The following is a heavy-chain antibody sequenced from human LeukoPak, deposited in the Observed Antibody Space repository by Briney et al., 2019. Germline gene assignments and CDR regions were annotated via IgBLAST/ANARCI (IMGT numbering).Heavy chain of an antibody. CDR3: AKTGVYEGSGWFGD. D-gene: IGHD6-19*01. Sequence: GGSLRLSCAASGFTFSSYAMSWVRQAPGKGLEWVSAISGSGGSTYYADSVKGRFTISRDDSKNTLYLQMNSLRAEDTAVYYCAKTGVYEGSGWFGDWGQGTLVTVSS. CDR2: ISGSGGST. V-gene: IGHV3-23*01. CDR1: GFTFSSYA. J-gene: IGHJ4*02.